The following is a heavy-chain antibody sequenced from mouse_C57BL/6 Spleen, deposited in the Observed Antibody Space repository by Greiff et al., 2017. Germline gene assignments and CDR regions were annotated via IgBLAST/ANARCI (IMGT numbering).Heavy chain of an antibody. J-gene: IGHJ4*01. CDR2: IDPSDSYT. V-gene: IGHV1-69*01. Sequence: VQLQQPGAELVMPGASVKLSCKASGYTFTSYWMHWVKQRPGQGLEWIGEIDPSDSYTNYNQKFKGKSTLTVDKSSSTAYMHLSSLTSEDSAVYYCARSYSNLYYAMDYWGQGTSVTVSS. CDR3: ARSYSNLYYAMDY. D-gene: IGHD2-5*01. CDR1: GYTFTSYW.